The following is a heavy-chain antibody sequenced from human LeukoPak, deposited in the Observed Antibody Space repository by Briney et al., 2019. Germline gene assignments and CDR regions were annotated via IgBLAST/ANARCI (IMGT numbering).Heavy chain of an antibody. J-gene: IGHJ6*02. D-gene: IGHD3-10*01. CDR1: GGSFSSSSDY. CDR3: ARHVFVMVRGVITTDYYYYYGMDV. Sequence: SETLSLTCAVYGGSFSSSSDYCGWVRQPPGKGLEWIGCVYYSGSTYYNPSLKSRVTISVDTSKNQFALKLSSVTAEDTAVYYCARHVFVMVRGVITTDYYYYYGMDVSGQGTTVTASS. V-gene: IGHV4-39*01. CDR2: VYYSGST.